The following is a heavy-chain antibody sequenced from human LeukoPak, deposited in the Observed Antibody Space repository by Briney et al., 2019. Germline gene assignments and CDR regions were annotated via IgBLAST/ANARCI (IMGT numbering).Heavy chain of an antibody. CDR3: ARELGCSSTSCYTQRWFDP. CDR2: IIPIFGTA. CDR1: GGTFSSYA. J-gene: IGHJ5*02. D-gene: IGHD2-2*02. V-gene: IGHV1-69*13. Sequence: SVKVSCKAPGGTFSSYAISWVRQAPGQGLEWMGGIIPIFGTADYAQKFQGRVTITADESTSTAYMELSSLRSEDTAVYYCARELGCSSTSCYTQRWFDPWGQGTLVTVSS.